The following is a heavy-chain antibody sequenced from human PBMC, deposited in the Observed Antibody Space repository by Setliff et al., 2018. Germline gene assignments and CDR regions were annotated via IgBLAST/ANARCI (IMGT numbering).Heavy chain of an antibody. D-gene: IGHD2-2*01. CDR1: GESFSNNY. CDR2: SNHGGST. J-gene: IGHJ4*02. V-gene: IGHV4-34*01. Sequence: PSETLSLTCSVYGESFSNNYWSWIRQSPGRGLEWIGESNHGGSTSYNPSLKSRLTMSVDTSKNQFSLNLNSVAAADTAVYYSRLAHCNTTSCEEALDFWSQGTLVTVSS. CDR3: RLAHCNTTSCEEALDF.